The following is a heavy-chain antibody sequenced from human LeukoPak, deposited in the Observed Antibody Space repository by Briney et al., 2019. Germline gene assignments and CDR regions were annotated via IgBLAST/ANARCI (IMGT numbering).Heavy chain of an antibody. J-gene: IGHJ4*02. Sequence: GASVKVSCKTSGYDFSLSGISWVRQAPGQGLEWMGWISVYSENTHFAEKVQGRLTMTIDRATRTVYMDLRSLRSDDTAVYYCARDSPSTYDSSGFFDWGQGTLVTVSP. V-gene: IGHV1-18*01. CDR3: ARDSPSTYDSSGFFD. D-gene: IGHD3-22*01. CDR1: GYDFSLSG. CDR2: ISVYSENT.